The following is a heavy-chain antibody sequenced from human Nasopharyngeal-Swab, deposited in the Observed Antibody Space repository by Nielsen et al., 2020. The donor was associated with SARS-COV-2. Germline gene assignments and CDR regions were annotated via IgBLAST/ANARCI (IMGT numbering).Heavy chain of an antibody. D-gene: IGHD4-23*01. Sequence: WIRQPPGTGLEWIGEIYHSGSTNYNPSLKSRVTISVDKSKNQFSLKLSSVTAADTAVYYCARFRLTTVVTPVAFDIWGQGTMVTVSS. CDR3: ARFRLTTVVTPVAFDI. CDR2: IYHSGST. V-gene: IGHV4-4*02. J-gene: IGHJ3*02.